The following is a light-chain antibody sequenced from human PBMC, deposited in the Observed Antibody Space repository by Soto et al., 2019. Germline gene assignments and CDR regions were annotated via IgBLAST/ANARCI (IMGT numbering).Light chain of an antibody. Sequence: DIQLTQSPSLLSASLGDRVTITCRASQGISTYLAWYQQTSGKAPKLLISAASTLQRGVPSRFSGSGSGTQFTLTISSLQPEDFATYYCQQLNAYPLTFGGGTKVDIK. CDR1: QGISTY. CDR2: AAS. J-gene: IGKJ4*01. CDR3: QQLNAYPLT. V-gene: IGKV1-9*01.